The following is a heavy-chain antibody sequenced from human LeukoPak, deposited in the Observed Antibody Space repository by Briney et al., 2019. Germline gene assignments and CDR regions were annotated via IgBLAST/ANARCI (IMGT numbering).Heavy chain of an antibody. V-gene: IGHV3-66*02. CDR2: IYSGGST. Sequence: PGGSLRLSCTTSGFTFGDYAMSWFRQAPGKGLEWVSVIYSGGSTYYADSVKGRFTISRDNSKDTLYLQMNSLRAEDTAVYYCARGRLRAAAGTHWGQGTLVTVSS. J-gene: IGHJ4*02. D-gene: IGHD6-13*01. CDR3: ARGRLRAAAGTH. CDR1: GFTFGDYA.